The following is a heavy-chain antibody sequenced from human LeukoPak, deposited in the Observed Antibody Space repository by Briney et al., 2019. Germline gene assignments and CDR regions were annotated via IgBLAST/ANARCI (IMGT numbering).Heavy chain of an antibody. D-gene: IGHD6-19*01. J-gene: IGHJ4*02. CDR3: ARDRDSSGWYRR. V-gene: IGHV3-53*01. CDR2: IHSGGTT. Sequence: GGSLRLSCAASGFTVSSNYMSWVRQAPGKGLEWVSGIHSGGTTYYADSVKGRFTISRDYFKNTLYLQMNGLRAEDTAVYYCARDRDSSGWYRRWGQGTLVTVSS. CDR1: GFTVSSNY.